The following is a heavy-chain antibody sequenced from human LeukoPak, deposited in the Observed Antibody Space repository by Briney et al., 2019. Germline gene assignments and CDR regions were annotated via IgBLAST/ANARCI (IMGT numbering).Heavy chain of an antibody. V-gene: IGHV1-2*02. CDR1: GYIFTNHY. Sequence: ASVKVSCKASGYIFTNHYMHWVRQAPGQGLEWMGWTHPNSDGTNYAQKFQGRVTMTRDTSINTAYTELRSLRSDDTAIYYCARGGSTVFGVVNDWGQGTLATVSS. CDR3: ARGGSTVFGVVND. D-gene: IGHD3-3*01. J-gene: IGHJ4*02. CDR2: THPNSDGT.